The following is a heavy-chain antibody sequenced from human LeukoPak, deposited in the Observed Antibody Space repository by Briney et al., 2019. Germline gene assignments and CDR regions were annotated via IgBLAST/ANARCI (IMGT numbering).Heavy chain of an antibody. J-gene: IGHJ4*02. CDR3: ARGLWFGDTPPGY. CDR1: GDTFNDYT. CDR2: IMPFLDVA. V-gene: IGHV1-69*02. Sequence: GASVKVSCKASGDTFNDYTFSWVRQAPGQRLEWMGRIMPFLDVANYAPKFQGRVTLTADKSTSTAYMELSDLKSEDTAVYYCARGLWFGDTPPGYWGQGTLVTVSS. D-gene: IGHD3-10*01.